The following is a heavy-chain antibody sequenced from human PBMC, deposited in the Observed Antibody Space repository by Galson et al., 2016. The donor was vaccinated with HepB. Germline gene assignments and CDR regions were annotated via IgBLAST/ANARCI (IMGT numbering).Heavy chain of an antibody. J-gene: IGHJ5*02. Sequence: SLRLSCAASGFIFSAYAVHWVRQAPGTGLECVSATSGNADITHYVDSVKGRFTTSKDFSKSTLYLQMSSLRVEDTAVYYCVRVVNGSYYTWGQGTLVTVSS. D-gene: IGHD1-26*01. V-gene: IGHV3-64D*06. CDR2: TSGNADIT. CDR3: VRVVNGSYYT. CDR1: GFIFSAYA.